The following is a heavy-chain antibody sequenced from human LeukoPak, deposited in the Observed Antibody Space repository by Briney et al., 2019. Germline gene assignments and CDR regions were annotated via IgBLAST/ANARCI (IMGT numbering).Heavy chain of an antibody. Sequence: GGSLRLSCAASGFTFSGYWMHWVRQAPEKGLVWVSRMNSDGSSRTYADSVKGRFTISGDNAKNTLYLQMNSLRAEDTAVYYCVRDSWGLDYWGQGTLVTVSS. J-gene: IGHJ4*02. CDR3: VRDSWGLDY. CDR1: GFTFSGYW. V-gene: IGHV3-74*01. CDR2: MNSDGSSR. D-gene: IGHD7-27*01.